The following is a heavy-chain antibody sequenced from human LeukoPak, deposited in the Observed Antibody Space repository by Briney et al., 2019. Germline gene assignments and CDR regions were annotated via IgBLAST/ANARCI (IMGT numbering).Heavy chain of an antibody. CDR3: SDYVHHYYYMDV. J-gene: IGHJ6*03. CDR1: GGSISNNNYY. Sequence: PSETLSLTCTVSGGSISNNNYYWGWIRQPPGKGLEWIGGIYYSGSTYYNPSLKSRVTISIDTSKNQFSLKLRSVTAADTAVYYCSDYVHHYYYMDVWGKGTTVTVSS. D-gene: IGHD4-17*01. CDR2: IYYSGST. V-gene: IGHV4-39*01.